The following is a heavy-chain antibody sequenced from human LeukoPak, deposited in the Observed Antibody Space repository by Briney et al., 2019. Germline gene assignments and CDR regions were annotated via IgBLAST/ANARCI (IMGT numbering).Heavy chain of an antibody. Sequence: PSETLSLTCTVSGSSISNCYWSWIRQPPGKGLEWIGYISYNGYTNYRPSLQSRVTISLDTSNYQFSLRLSSVTAADTAIYYCARADSGYDSVDYWGQGTLVTVSS. J-gene: IGHJ4*02. CDR3: ARADSGYDSVDY. D-gene: IGHD5-12*01. CDR2: ISYNGYT. V-gene: IGHV4-59*01. CDR1: GSSISNCY.